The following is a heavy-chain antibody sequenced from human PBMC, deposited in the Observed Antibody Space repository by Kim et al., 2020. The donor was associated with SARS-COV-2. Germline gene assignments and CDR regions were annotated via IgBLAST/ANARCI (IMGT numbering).Heavy chain of an antibody. J-gene: IGHJ4*02. CDR1: GGSISSSSYY. CDR3: AKGGVVIMSDPYYFDY. V-gene: IGHV4-39*01. CDR2: IYYSGST. Sequence: SETLSLTCTVSGGSISSSSYYWGWIRQPPGKGLEWIGSIYYSGSTYYNPSLKSRVTISVDTSKNQFSLKLSSVTAADTAVYYCAKGGVVIMSDPYYFDYWGQGTLVTVSS. D-gene: IGHD3-3*01.